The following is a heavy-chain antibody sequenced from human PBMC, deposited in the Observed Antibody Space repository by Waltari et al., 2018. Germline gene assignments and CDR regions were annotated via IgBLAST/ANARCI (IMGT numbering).Heavy chain of an antibody. CDR2: IYYTGST. J-gene: IGHJ5*02. CDR1: GGPISSADYY. Sequence: QVQLQESGPGLVKPSQTLSLTCTVSGGPISSADYYWSWIRQHPTKGLEWIGYIYYTGSTYYNPSLKSRVTISVDTSKTQFSLKLSSVIAADTAVYYCARSGQSGGWFDPWGQGTLVTVSS. V-gene: IGHV4-31*03. CDR3: ARSGQSGGWFDP. D-gene: IGHD1-26*01.